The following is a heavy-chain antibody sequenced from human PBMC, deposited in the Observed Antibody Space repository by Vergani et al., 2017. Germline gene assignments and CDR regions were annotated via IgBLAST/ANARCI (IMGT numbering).Heavy chain of an antibody. J-gene: IGHJ5*02. D-gene: IGHD5-24*01. V-gene: IGHV1-18*01. CDR2: ISAYNGNT. CDR1: GYTFTSYG. Sequence: QVQLVQSGAEVKKPGASVKVSCKASGYTFTSYGISWVRQAPGQGLEWMGGISAYNGNTNYAQKLQGRVTMTTDTSTSTAYMELRSLRSDDTAVYYCARDLEMATMRYNWFDPWGQGTLVTVSS. CDR3: ARDLEMATMRYNWFDP.